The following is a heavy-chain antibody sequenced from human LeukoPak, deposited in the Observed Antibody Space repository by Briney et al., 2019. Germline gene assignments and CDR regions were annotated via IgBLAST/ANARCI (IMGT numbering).Heavy chain of an antibody. CDR2: IYDSGST. D-gene: IGHD3-10*01. CDR1: GGSISSYY. J-gene: IGHJ4*02. CDR3: ARFLYGSGSYSDY. V-gene: IGHV4-59*08. Sequence: PSETLSLTCTVSGGSISSYYWSWIRQPPGKGPEWIGYIYDSGSTNYNPSLKSRVTISLDTSKNQFSLNLSSVTAADTAVYYCARFLYGSGSYSDYWGQGTLVTVSS.